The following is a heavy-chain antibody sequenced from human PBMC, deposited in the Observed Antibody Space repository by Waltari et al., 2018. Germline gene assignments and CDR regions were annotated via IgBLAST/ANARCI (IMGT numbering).Heavy chain of an antibody. J-gene: IGHJ4*02. CDR2: INPNSGGT. V-gene: IGHV1-2*02. D-gene: IGHD3-22*01. CDR3: ATSSDSSGYYPVRY. Sequence: QVQLVQSGAEVKKPGASVKVSCKASGYTFTDYYMHWVRQAPGQGLEWMTGINPNSGGTNYAQKFQGRVAMTRDTSISTAYMELSRLTSDDTAVYYCATSSDSSGYYPVRYWGQGTLVTVSS. CDR1: GYTFTDYY.